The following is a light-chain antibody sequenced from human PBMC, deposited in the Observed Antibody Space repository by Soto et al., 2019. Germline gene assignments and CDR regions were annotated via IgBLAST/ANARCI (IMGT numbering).Light chain of an antibody. V-gene: IGLV1-40*01. CDR3: SSYADTNKLV. J-gene: IGLJ2*01. CDR1: SSNIGAGYD. Sequence: QSVLTQPPSVSGAPGQRVTISCTGSSSNIGAGYDVHWYQQLPGTAPKLLIYGNSNRPSGVPDRFSGSKSGTSASLAITGLQAEDEADYYCSSYADTNKLVFGGGTKLTVL. CDR2: GNS.